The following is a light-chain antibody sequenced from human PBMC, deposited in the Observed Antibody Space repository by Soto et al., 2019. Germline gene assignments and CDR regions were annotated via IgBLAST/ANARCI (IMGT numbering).Light chain of an antibody. V-gene: IGLV2-11*01. CDR2: DVS. CDR3: CLYAVTFYV. Sequence: QSVLTQPRSVSGSPGQSVTISCTGTSSDVGTYDFVSWYQQHPGKAPRLMIFDVSERPSGVPDRFSGSKPGNTASLTISGLQAEDEADYYCCLYAVTFYVFGTGTKLTVL. CDR1: SSDVGTYDF. J-gene: IGLJ1*01.